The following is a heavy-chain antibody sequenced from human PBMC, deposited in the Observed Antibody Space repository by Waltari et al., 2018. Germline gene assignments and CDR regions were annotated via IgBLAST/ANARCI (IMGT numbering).Heavy chain of an antibody. V-gene: IGHV5-51*01. Sequence: EVQLVQSGAEVKKPGESLKISCKGSGYSFTNYWIGWVRQMPGKGLEWGGIISPGDSDTGSSPSFQGQVTISADKPISTAYLQWSSLKASDTAMYYCARRAYCGGDCYPPSAFDIWGQGTMVTVSS. J-gene: IGHJ3*02. D-gene: IGHD2-21*02. CDR2: ISPGDSDT. CDR1: GYSFTNYW. CDR3: ARRAYCGGDCYPPSAFDI.